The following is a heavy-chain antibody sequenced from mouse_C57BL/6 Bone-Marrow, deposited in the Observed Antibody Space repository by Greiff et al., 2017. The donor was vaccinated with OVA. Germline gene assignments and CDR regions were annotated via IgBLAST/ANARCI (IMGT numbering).Heavy chain of an antibody. CDR1: GYTFTDYN. J-gene: IGHJ2*01. CDR3: DLYYYGRDY. D-gene: IGHD1-1*01. CDR2: INPNNGGT. Sequence: VQLKQSGPELVKPGASVKMSCKASGYTFTDYNMHWVKQSHGKSLEWIGYINPNNGGTSYNQKFKGKATLTVNKSSSTAYMELRSLTSEDSAVYYCDLYYYGRDYWGQGTTLTVSS. V-gene: IGHV1-22*01.